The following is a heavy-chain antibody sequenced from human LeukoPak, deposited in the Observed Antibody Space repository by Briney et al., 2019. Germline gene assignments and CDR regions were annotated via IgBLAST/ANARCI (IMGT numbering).Heavy chain of an antibody. CDR3: AKWVGTLWSKSPEDV. Sequence: GGSLRLSCATSGFTFSNYAMSWVRQAPGQGLEWVSGISGSGSTTYYADSVKGRFTISRDNSKNTLYLQMNTLRAEDTAVYFCAKWVGTLWSKSPEDVWGQGTTVTVSS. D-gene: IGHD1-1*01. CDR2: ISGSGSTT. J-gene: IGHJ6*02. V-gene: IGHV3-23*01. CDR1: GFTFSNYA.